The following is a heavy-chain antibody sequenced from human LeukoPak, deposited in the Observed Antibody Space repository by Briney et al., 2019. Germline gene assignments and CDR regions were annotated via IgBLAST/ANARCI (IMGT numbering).Heavy chain of an antibody. Sequence: GASVKVSCKASGYTFTSYAMNWVRQAPGQGLEWMGWINTNTGNPTYAQGFTGRFVFSLDTSVSTAYLQISSLKAEDTAVYYCASTTVVTLGNAFDIWGQGTMVTVSS. CDR2: INTNTGNP. V-gene: IGHV7-4-1*02. D-gene: IGHD4-23*01. J-gene: IGHJ3*02. CDR1: GYTFTSYA. CDR3: ASTTVVTLGNAFDI.